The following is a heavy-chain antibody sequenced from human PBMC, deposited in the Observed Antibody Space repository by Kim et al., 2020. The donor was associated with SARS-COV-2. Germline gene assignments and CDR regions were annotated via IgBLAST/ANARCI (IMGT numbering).Heavy chain of an antibody. CDR3: ARIDTYYYCCGMDV. Sequence: AQRLQGRVTMTTDTSTSTAYMELRSLGSDDTAVYYCARIDTYYYCCGMDVWGQGTTVTVSS. J-gene: IGHJ6*02. V-gene: IGHV1-18*01. D-gene: IGHD2-21*01.